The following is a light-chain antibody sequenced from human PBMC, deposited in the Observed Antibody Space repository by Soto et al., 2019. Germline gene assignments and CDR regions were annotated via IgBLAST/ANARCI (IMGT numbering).Light chain of an antibody. CDR2: GAS. CDR3: QHYGNSPRTLT. J-gene: IGKJ4*01. Sequence: EIVLTQSPGTLSLSPGQRATLSCRASQSVSGSYLAWYQQRPGQAPRLLIYGASSRATGIPDRFTGSGSGTDFTLTISTLEPEDFAVYYCQHYGNSPRTLTFAGGTKVEIK. CDR1: QSVSGSY. V-gene: IGKV3-20*01.